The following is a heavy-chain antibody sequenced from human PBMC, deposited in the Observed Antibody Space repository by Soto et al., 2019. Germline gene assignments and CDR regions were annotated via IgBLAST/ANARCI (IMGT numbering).Heavy chain of an antibody. Sequence: SETLSLTCAVYGGSFSGYYWSWIRQPPGKGLEWIGEINHSGSTNYNPSLKSRVTISVDTSKNQFSLKLSSVTAADTAVYYCARGLSGEYPQDYWGQGTLVTVSS. D-gene: IGHD7-27*01. J-gene: IGHJ4*02. CDR2: INHSGST. CDR3: ARGLSGEYPQDY. CDR1: GGSFSGYY. V-gene: IGHV4-34*01.